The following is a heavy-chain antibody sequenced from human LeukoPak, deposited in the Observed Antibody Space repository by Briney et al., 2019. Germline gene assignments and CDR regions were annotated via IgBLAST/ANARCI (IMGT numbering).Heavy chain of an antibody. CDR2: IKKEDGSEK. Sequence: GGSLRLSCAASGFTFTKYWMSWVRQAPGKGLEWVANIKKEDGSEKNYVDSVKGRFTISRDNAKNSLYLQMNSLRVEDTAVYYCASEIEYTFGYFYWGQGALVTVSS. CDR1: GFTFTKYW. D-gene: IGHD3-16*01. V-gene: IGHV3-7*01. CDR3: ASEIEYTFGYFY. J-gene: IGHJ4*02.